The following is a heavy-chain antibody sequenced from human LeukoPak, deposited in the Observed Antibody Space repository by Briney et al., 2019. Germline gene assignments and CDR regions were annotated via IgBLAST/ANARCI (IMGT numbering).Heavy chain of an antibody. V-gene: IGHV1-69*13. CDR3: ASPAVIVPPSPQPFDY. Sequence: SVKVSCKASGVTFSDYAISWARQAPGQGLEWMGGIIRSLTTSNYAQKFQGRVTITADESTSTAYMELSSLRSEDTAIYYCASPAVIVPPSPQPFDYWGQGTLVTVSS. CDR2: IIRSLTTS. J-gene: IGHJ4*02. CDR1: GVTFSDYA. D-gene: IGHD2/OR15-2a*01.